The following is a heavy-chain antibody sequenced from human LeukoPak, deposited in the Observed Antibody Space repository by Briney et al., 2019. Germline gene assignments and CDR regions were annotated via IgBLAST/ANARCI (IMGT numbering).Heavy chain of an antibody. CDR3: AKVRGYCSSTSCPYDAFDI. CDR1: GYTFTGYY. Sequence: ASVTVSCKASGYTFTGYYMHWVRQAPGQGLEWMGWINPNSGGTNYAQKFQGRVTMTRDTSISTAYMELNSLRAEDTAVYYCAKVRGYCSSTSCPYDAFDIWGQGTMVTVSS. V-gene: IGHV1-2*02. D-gene: IGHD2-2*01. J-gene: IGHJ3*02. CDR2: INPNSGGT.